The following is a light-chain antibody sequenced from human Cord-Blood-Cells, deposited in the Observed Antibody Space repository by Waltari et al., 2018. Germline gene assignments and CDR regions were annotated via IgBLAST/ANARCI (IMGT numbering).Light chain of an antibody. Sequence: AIRITQSPSSFSASTGDRVTITCRASQGISSYLAWYQQKTGKAPKLLIYAASTLQSGVSSRVSGSGSGTECSLTISCMQSEDFATYYSQQYYSYPRGFGPGTKVDI. V-gene: IGKV1-8*01. J-gene: IGKJ3*01. CDR3: QQYYSYPRG. CDR2: AAS. CDR1: QGISSY.